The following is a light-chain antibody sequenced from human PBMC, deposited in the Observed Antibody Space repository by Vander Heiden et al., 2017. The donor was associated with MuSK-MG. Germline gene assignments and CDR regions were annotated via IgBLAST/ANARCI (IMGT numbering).Light chain of an antibody. CDR1: QSISNY. CDR2: AAS. V-gene: IGKV1-39*01. CDR3: QQRDNTPTT. Sequence: DIQMTQSPSSLSASVGDRVTITCRASQSISNYLNWYQQKPGKAPKLLIYAASSLQSGVPSGFSGSGSGTDFTLTISRRQPEDFATYYCQQRDNTPTTFGQGTKVEIK. J-gene: IGKJ1*01.